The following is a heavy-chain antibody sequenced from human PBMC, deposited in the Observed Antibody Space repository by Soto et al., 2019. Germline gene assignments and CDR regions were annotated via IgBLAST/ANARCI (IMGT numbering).Heavy chain of an antibody. D-gene: IGHD6-13*01. V-gene: IGHV5-51*01. CDR1: GYSFTRYW. J-gene: IGHJ4*02. CDR2: FFPGDSDT. CDR3: AISSLAAAGFDV. Sequence: PGESLKISCKGSGYSFTRYWIGWVRQKPGQGLEWMGIFFPGDSDTRYSPSFQGQVTISADKSISTAYLHWRSLKASDTAIYYCAISSLAAAGFDVWGRGTVVTVSS.